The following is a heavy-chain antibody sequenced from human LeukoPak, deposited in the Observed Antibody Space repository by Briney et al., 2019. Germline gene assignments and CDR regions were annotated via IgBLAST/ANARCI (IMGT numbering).Heavy chain of an antibody. CDR3: ARSQKTTVIDYMDV. D-gene: IGHD4-11*01. V-gene: IGHV3-21*01. CDR2: ISSGSSYI. J-gene: IGHJ6*03. CDR1: GFTFSTYT. Sequence: GGSLRLSCAASGFTFSTYTMNWVRQAPGKGLEWVSSISSGSSYIYYADSVKGRFTISRDNAMNSLYLQMNSLRAEDTAVYYCARSQKTTVIDYMDVWGKGTTVTVSS.